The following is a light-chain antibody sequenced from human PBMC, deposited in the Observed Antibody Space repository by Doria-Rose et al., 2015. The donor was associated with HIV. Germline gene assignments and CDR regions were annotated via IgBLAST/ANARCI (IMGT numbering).Light chain of an antibody. CDR3: HQYGTSWT. CDR2: DGS. CDR1: QSFSSTY. J-gene: IGKJ1*01. Sequence: TQSPGTLSLSPGERATLSCRANQSFSSTYLAWYQQKPGQAHSLLIYDGSTRATGIPDRFSASGSGTDFTLTINRLEPEDFALYYCHQYGTSWTFGQGTKVE. V-gene: IGKV3-20*01.